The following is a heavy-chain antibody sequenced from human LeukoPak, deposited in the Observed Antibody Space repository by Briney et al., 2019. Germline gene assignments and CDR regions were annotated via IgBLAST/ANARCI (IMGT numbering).Heavy chain of an antibody. J-gene: IGHJ3*02. CDR2: INANTGAT. CDR3: ARGSTVTGTVKSAFEI. V-gene: IGHV1-2*02. Sequence: GASVKVSCKASGYTFTDYYIQWVRQAPVQGLERMGWINANTGATNYAQKFQDRVTVTRDTSITTAYMDLNRLISDDTAVYYCARGSTVTGTVKSAFEIWGQGTMVIVSS. D-gene: IGHD1-20*01. CDR1: GYTFTDYY.